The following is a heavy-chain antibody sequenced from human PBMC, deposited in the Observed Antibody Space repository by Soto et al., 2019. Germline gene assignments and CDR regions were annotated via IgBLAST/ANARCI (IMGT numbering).Heavy chain of an antibody. CDR3: SKERTTSPYNMFDP. CDR2: LTDGGVST. Sequence: GGSLRLSCAASGFTFSNYAISWVRQAPGKGLEWVSGLTDGGVSTFYADSVKRRFTISRDNAKNTLYLQMSSLRAEDTAVYYGSKERTTSPYNMFDPWGQGTLITICS. V-gene: IGHV3-23*01. D-gene: IGHD2-2*01. J-gene: IGHJ5*02. CDR1: GFTFSNYA.